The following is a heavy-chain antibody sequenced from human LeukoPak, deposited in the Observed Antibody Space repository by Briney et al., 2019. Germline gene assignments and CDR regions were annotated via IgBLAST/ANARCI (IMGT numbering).Heavy chain of an antibody. CDR1: GFTFSSYG. J-gene: IGHJ4*02. D-gene: IGHD6-19*01. Sequence: GGTLRLSCAASGFTFSSYGMSWVRQAPGKGLEWVSAISGSGGSTYYADSVKGRFTISRDNSKNTLYLQMNSLRAEDTAVYYCASIQWLRAFDYWGQGTLVTVSS. CDR2: ISGSGGST. CDR3: ASIQWLRAFDY. V-gene: IGHV3-23*01.